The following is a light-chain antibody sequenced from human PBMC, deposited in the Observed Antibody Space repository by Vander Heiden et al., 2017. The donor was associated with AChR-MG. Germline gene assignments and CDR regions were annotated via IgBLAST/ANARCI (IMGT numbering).Light chain of an antibody. CDR3: AAWDDSLNGGV. CDR2: SNN. CDR1: SSNIGSNT. J-gene: IGLJ3*02. V-gene: IGLV1-44*01. Sequence: QSVLTQPPSASGTPGQRVTISCSGSSSNIGSNTVNWYQQLPGTAPKLRMYSNNQRPSGVPDRFSGSKSGTSASLAISGLQSEDEADYYCAAWDDSLNGGVFGGGTKLTVL.